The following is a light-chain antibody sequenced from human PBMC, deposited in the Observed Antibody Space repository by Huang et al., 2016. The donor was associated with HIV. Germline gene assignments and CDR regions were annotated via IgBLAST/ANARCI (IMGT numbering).Light chain of an antibody. CDR3: QQYHSWSPLT. J-gene: IGKJ4*01. CDR2: GAS. V-gene: IGKV3-15*01. CDR1: QPIASD. Sequence: EIVLTQSPATLSVTPGEGITLSCRASQPIASDLDWYQHRLCQFPKLLIYGASTRATGSPPIFSGCGSGSDFTLRITDLQSEDFGLYYCQQYHSWSPLTFGGGTKVEIK.